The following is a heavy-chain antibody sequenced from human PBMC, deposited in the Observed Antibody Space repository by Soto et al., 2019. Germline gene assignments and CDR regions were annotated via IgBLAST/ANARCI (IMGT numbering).Heavy chain of an antibody. J-gene: IGHJ6*02. V-gene: IGHV4-59*01. CDR2: IYYSGST. Sequence: ETLTLTCTVSGFTISSYYWSWVRQPPGKGLEWVGYIYYSGSTNYNPSLKSRVTISVGTSKNQFSLKLSSVTAADTAVYYCARDMVRGVTHYYYYGMDVWGQGTTVTVS. D-gene: IGHD3-10*01. CDR3: ARDMVRGVTHYYYYGMDV. CDR1: GFTISSYY.